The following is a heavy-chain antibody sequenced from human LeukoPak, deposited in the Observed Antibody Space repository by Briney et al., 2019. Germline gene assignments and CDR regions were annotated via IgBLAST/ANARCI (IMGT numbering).Heavy chain of an antibody. CDR2: IIPIFGTA. CDR3: ASVAFWNSSWYWDFQH. J-gene: IGHJ1*01. D-gene: IGHD6-13*01. V-gene: IGHV1-69*13. Sequence: SVKVSCKASGGTFSSYAISWVRQAPGQGREWMGGIIPIFGTANYAQKFQGRVTITADESTSTAYMELSSLRSEDTAVYYCASVAFWNSSWYWDFQHWGQGTLVTVSS. CDR1: GGTFSSYA.